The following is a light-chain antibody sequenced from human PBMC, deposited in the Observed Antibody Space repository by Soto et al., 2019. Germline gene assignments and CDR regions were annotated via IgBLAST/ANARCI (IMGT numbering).Light chain of an antibody. Sequence: QPVLTQSPSASDSLGASVKLTCTLSSGHSSYAIAWHQQQPEKGPRYLMKVNSDGSHSKGDGIPDRFSGSSSGADWYLTISSLQSEDEADYYCQTWGTGIVVFGGGTKLTVL. CDR2: VNSDGSH. V-gene: IGLV4-69*01. CDR3: QTWGTGIVV. J-gene: IGLJ2*01. CDR1: SGHSSYA.